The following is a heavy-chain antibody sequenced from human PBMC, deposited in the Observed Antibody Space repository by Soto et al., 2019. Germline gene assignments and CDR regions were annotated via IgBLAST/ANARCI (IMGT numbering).Heavy chain of an antibody. CDR3: ARRQRSASCYEVWGCHYYGMDV. Sequence: QVQLVESGGGVVQPGRSLRLSCAASGFTFSHYGMHWVRQAPGKGLEWVAFIWYDGNNKDYADSVKGRFTISRDNSKNTLNLQMNSLTVEDTAVYYCARRQRSASCYEVWGCHYYGMDVWGQGTTVTVSS. J-gene: IGHJ6*02. V-gene: IGHV3-33*01. D-gene: IGHD2-2*01. CDR2: IWYDGNNK. CDR1: GFTFSHYG.